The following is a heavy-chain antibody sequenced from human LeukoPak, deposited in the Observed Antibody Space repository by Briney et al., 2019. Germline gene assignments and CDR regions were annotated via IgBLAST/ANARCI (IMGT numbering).Heavy chain of an antibody. CDR3: AREVPIVRGLRWDY. V-gene: IGHV4-59*01. CDR2: IYYSGST. D-gene: IGHD3-10*01. J-gene: IGHJ4*02. CDR1: GDSISSYY. Sequence: SETLSLTCTVSGDSISSYYWNWVRQPPGKGLEWIGYIYYSGSTNCNPSLKSRVTISIDTSKNQFSLKRGAVTAADTAVYYCAREVPIVRGLRWDYWAKGTLVTVSS.